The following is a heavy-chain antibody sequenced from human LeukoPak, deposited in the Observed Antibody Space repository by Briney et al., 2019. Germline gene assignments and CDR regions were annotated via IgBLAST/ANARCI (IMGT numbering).Heavy chain of an antibody. D-gene: IGHD3-16*01. J-gene: IGHJ4*02. CDR1: GFTFSTYG. Sequence: GGSLRLSCAASGFTFSTYGTHWGRQAPGKGLEWVAVISYGGNTKYYAASVKGRFTISRDNSKNTLYLQMNSLRAEDTAVYYCATKGGDYFDHWGQGTLVTVSS. CDR2: ISYGGNTK. V-gene: IGHV3-30*03. CDR3: ATKGGDYFDH.